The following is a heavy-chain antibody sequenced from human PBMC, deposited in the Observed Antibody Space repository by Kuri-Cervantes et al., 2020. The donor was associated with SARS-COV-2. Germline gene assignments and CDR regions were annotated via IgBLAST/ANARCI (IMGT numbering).Heavy chain of an antibody. CDR2: ITPDGSCT. CDR3: VRDGDNWNFDY. V-gene: IGHV3-74*01. CDR1: GFNISRNY. J-gene: IGHJ4*02. D-gene: IGHD1-20*01. Sequence: GESLKISCAASGFNISRNYMSWVRQAPGKGLVWVSRITPDGSCTNYADSVKGRFTLSRDNAKNMLFLQMNSLRAEDTAVYYCVRDGDNWNFDYWGQGTLVTVSS.